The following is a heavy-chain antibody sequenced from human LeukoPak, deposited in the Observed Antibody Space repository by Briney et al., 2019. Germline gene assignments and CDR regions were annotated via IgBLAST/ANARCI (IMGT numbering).Heavy chain of an antibody. D-gene: IGHD3-22*01. CDR1: GFTFDDYG. Sequence: GGSLRLSCAASGFTFDDYGMSWVRQAPGKGLEWVSGINWNGGSTGYADSVKGRFTISRDNAKNSLYLQMNSLRAEDTALYYCARESQSEKYYYDSSGYYDYWGQGTLVTVSS. CDR3: ARESQSEKYYYDSSGYYDY. V-gene: IGHV3-20*04. J-gene: IGHJ4*02. CDR2: INWNGGST.